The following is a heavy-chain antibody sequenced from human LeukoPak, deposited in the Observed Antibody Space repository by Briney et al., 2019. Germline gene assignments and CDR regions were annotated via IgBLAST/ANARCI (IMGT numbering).Heavy chain of an antibody. CDR2: IYPGDSDT. Sequence: GESLKISCKGSGFTFSSYWIGWVRHMPRKGREWMGIIYPGDSDTRYSPSFQGQVTISADNSITTAYLQWSSLKASDTAMYYCARSAAARRGLYFDYWGQGTLVTISS. D-gene: IGHD6-6*01. J-gene: IGHJ4*02. CDR1: GFTFSSYW. V-gene: IGHV5-51*01. CDR3: ARSAAARRGLYFDY.